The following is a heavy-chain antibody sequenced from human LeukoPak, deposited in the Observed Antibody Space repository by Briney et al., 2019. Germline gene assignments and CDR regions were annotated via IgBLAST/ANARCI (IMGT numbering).Heavy chain of an antibody. CDR2: IHYSGNT. Sequence: SETLSLTCTVSGGSISSSTYYWGWIRQPPGKGLEWIGSIHYSGNTYYNPSLKSRVSISVDTSKNQFSLELSSVTAADTAVYYCARDFRGSVDAFDIWGQGTMVAVSS. J-gene: IGHJ3*02. CDR3: ARDFRGSVDAFDI. CDR1: GGSISSSTYY. V-gene: IGHV4-39*07.